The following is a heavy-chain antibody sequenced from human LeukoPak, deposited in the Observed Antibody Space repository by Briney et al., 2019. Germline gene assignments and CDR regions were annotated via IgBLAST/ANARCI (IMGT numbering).Heavy chain of an antibody. D-gene: IGHD6-19*01. J-gene: IGHJ4*02. CDR2: ISSSSSYI. CDR1: GFSFSSYT. CDR3: ARVRGPDGIAVGPSGY. V-gene: IGHV3-21*01. Sequence: GGSLRLSCAASGFSFSSYTMNWVRQAPGKGLEWVSSISSSSSYIYYADSVKGRFTISRDNAKNSLYLQMNSLRAEDTAVYYCARVRGPDGIAVGPSGYWGQGTLVTVSS.